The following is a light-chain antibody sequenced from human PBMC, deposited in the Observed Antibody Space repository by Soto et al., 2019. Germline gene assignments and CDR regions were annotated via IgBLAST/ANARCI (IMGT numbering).Light chain of an antibody. CDR1: QSVSSIY. V-gene: IGKV3-20*01. Sequence: DIVLTQSPGTLSLSPGERATLSCRASQSVSSIYFAWYQQKPGQAPRLLIYGASSRATGIPDRFSGSGSGTDFTLTISRLEPEDVAVYYCQQYASSPWTFGQGTKVEI. J-gene: IGKJ1*01. CDR2: GAS. CDR3: QQYASSPWT.